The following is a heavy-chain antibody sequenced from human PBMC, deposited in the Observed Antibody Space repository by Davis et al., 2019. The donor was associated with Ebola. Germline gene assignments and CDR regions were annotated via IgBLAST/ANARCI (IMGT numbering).Heavy chain of an antibody. Sequence: GGSLRLSCAASGFTFNNFWMSWVRQVPGKGLEWVANIKQDGSDKYYADSVKGRFTISRDNSKNTLYLQMNSLRAEDTAVYYCARINSYGDFDYWGQGTLVTVSS. V-gene: IGHV3-7*01. CDR3: ARINSYGDFDY. CDR2: IKQDGSDK. D-gene: IGHD5-18*01. J-gene: IGHJ4*02. CDR1: GFTFNNFW.